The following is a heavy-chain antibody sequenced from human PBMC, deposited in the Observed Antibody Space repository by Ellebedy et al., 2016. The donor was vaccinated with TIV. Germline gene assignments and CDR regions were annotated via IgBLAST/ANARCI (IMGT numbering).Heavy chain of an antibody. CDR2: INAAGGAK. CDR3: AKGAGSSWFDL. J-gene: IGHJ5*02. D-gene: IGHD3-10*01. Sequence: GESLKISCAASGFTFSTYAMSWDRQAPGKGLEWVSSINAAGGAKYYADSVRGRFTISRDNSKNMLHLQMDSLRAEDLAAYYCAKGAGSSWFDLWGQGALVTVSS. V-gene: IGHV3-23*01. CDR1: GFTFSTYA.